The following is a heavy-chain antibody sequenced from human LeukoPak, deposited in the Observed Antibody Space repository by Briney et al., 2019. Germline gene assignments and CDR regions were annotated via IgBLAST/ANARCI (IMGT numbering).Heavy chain of an antibody. J-gene: IGHJ4*02. CDR2: IRSSGSTI. CDR1: GFTFSNYE. Sequence: PGGSLRLSCAASGFTFSNYEMNWVRQAPGKGLEWVSYIRSSGSTIYYADSVKGRFTISRDNAKNSLYLQMNSLRAEDTAVYYCARDRGGYGGDFDYWGQGTLVTVSS. CDR3: ARDRGGYGGDFDY. D-gene: IGHD5-12*01. V-gene: IGHV3-48*03.